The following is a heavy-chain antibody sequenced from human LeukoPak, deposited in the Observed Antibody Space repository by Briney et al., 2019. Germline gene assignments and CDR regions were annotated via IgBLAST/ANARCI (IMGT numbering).Heavy chain of an antibody. V-gene: IGHV1-18*01. CDR2: ISAYNGNT. D-gene: IGHD4-17*01. CDR3: ARVTQTDYDFDY. Sequence: ASVKVSCKASGYTFTSYGISWVRQAPGQGLEWMGWISAYNGNTDYAQKLQGRVTMTTDTSTSTAYMELRSLRSDDTAVYYCARVTQTDYDFDYWGQGTLVTVSS. J-gene: IGHJ4*02. CDR1: GYTFTSYG.